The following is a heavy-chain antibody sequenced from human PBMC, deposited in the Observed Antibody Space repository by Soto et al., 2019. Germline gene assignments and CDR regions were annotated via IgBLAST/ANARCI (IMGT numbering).Heavy chain of an antibody. V-gene: IGHV3-23*01. J-gene: IGHJ4*02. CDR3: AKDITYDSSAYDS. Sequence: EVQLLESGGGLVQPGGSLRLSCAASGFTFSRFGMSWVRQAPGKGLEWVSGISGGGNPTYYSDSVKGRFTISRDSAKNTLYLQMTSLRTEDTAVNYCAKDITYDSSAYDSWGQGTLVTVSS. CDR1: GFTFSRFG. D-gene: IGHD3-22*01. CDR2: ISGGGNPT.